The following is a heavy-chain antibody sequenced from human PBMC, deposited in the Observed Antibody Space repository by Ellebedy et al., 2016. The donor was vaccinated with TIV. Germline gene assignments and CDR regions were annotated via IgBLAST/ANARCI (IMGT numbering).Heavy chain of an antibody. D-gene: IGHD6-19*01. CDR1: GGSISNYY. Sequence: SETLSLTCTVFGGSISNYYWTWIRQPPGKGLEWIGYIYNSGSTNYNPSLKSRVTISADTSKNQLSLKLSSVTAADTAVYYCARLHSSGKRYYYYYGMGVWGQGTTVTVSS. J-gene: IGHJ6*02. V-gene: IGHV4-59*01. CDR2: IYNSGST. CDR3: ARLHSSGKRYYYYYGMGV.